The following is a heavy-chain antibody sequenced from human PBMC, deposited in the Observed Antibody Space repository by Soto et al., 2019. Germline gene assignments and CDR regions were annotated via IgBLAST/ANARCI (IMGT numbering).Heavy chain of an antibody. CDR1: GFSLSTSGMC. CDR2: IDWDDDK. J-gene: IGHJ5*02. Sequence: SGPTLVNPTQTLTLTCTFSGFSLSTSGMCVSWIRQPPGKALEWLALIDWDDDKYYSTSLKTRLTISKDTSKNQVVLTMTNMDPVDTATYYCARSLGIAAAGSNWFDPWGQGTLVTVSS. CDR3: ARSLGIAAAGSNWFDP. D-gene: IGHD6-13*01. V-gene: IGHV2-70*01.